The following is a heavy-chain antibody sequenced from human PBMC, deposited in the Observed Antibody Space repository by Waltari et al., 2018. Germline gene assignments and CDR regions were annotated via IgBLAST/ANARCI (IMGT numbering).Heavy chain of an antibody. V-gene: IGHV3-7*01. CDR2: IKQDGSEK. D-gene: IGHD3-3*02. Sequence: EVLLVESGGGLVQPGGCLRLSCAASGFTFRSHWMRWVRQAPGQVREGVANIKQDGSEKYYVDSVKGRFTISRDNAKNSLYLQMNSLRAEDTAVYYCARGFSGQSALKRYYYYYYMDVWGKGTTVTISS. J-gene: IGHJ6*03. CDR1: GFTFRSHW. CDR3: ARGFSGQSALKRYYYYYYMDV.